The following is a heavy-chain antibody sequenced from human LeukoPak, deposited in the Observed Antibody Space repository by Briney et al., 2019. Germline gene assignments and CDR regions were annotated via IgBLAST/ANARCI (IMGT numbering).Heavy chain of an antibody. Sequence: SETLSLTCTVSGGSISSYYWSWIRQPPGKGLEWIGYIYYSGSTNYNPPLKSRVTISVDTSKNQFSLKLSSVTAADTAVYYCARDAYGGNSYGAFDIWGQGTMVTVSS. J-gene: IGHJ3*02. D-gene: IGHD4-23*01. V-gene: IGHV4-59*01. CDR1: GGSISSYY. CDR3: ARDAYGGNSYGAFDI. CDR2: IYYSGST.